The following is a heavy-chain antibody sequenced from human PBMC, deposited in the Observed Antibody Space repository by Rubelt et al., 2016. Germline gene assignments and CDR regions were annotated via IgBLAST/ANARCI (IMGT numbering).Heavy chain of an antibody. CDR3: ARVNWNAKVPSYYFDY. CDR2: IYYSGST. J-gene: IGHJ4*02. V-gene: IGHV4-39*07. CDR1: GGSISSSSYY. Sequence: KPSETLSLTCTVSGGSISSSSYYWGWIRQPPGKGLEWIGSIYYSGSTNYNPSLKSRVTISVDTSKNQFSLKLSSVTAADTAVYYCARVNWNAKVPSYYFDYWGQGTLVTVSS. D-gene: IGHD1-20*01.